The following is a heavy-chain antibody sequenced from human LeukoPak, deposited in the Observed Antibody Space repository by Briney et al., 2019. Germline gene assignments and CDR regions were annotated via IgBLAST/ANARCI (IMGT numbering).Heavy chain of an antibody. J-gene: IGHJ5*01. D-gene: IGHD5-18*01. CDR3: AAGRVVDATKYSYGSDWFDP. Sequence: ASVKVSCKVSGYTLTELSMHWVRQAPGKGLEWMGGFDPEDGETIYAQKFQGRVTMTEDTSTDTAYMELSSLRSEDTAVYYCAAGRVVDATKYSYGSDWFDPWGQGTLVTVSS. V-gene: IGHV1-24*01. CDR2: FDPEDGET. CDR1: GYTLTELS.